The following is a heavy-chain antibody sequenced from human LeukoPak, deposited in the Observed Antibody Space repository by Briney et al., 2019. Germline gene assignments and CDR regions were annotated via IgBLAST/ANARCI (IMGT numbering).Heavy chain of an antibody. V-gene: IGHV4-59*08. CDR1: GGSISSYY. Sequence: SETLSLTCTVSGGSISSYYWSWIRQPPGKGLEWIGCIYYSGSTNYNPSLKSQVTISVDTSKNQFSLKLSSVTAADTAVYYCARLYGSGSSLYFDYWGQGTLVTVPS. CDR3: ARLYGSGSSLYFDY. J-gene: IGHJ4*02. CDR2: IYYSGST. D-gene: IGHD3-10*01.